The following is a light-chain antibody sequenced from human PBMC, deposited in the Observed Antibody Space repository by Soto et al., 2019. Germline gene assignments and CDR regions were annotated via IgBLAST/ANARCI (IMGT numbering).Light chain of an antibody. J-gene: IGLJ1*01. CDR3: SSYPGTNYPSG. V-gene: IGLV2-8*01. CDR1: SSDVGGYNY. Sequence: QSVLTQPPSASGSFGQSVTISCTGTSSDVGGYNYVSWYQQHPGKAPKLMIYEVSERPSGVPDHFSGSKSGNTASLTVSGLQAADEADCYCSSYPGTNYPSGFGTGTKATGL. CDR2: EVS.